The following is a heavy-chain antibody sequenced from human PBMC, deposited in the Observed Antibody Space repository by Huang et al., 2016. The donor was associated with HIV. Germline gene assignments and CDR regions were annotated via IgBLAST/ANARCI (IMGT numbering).Heavy chain of an antibody. CDR3: ARGFIVATKYNGVFAF. J-gene: IGHJ3*01. Sequence: QGLEWMGWMNPKSGNTGYARKFQGRVTFTRDTSIDTAYMELDNLDSDDTAVYYCARGFIVATKYNGVFAFWGQGTVVTVSS. CDR2: MNPKSGNT. V-gene: IGHV1-8*03. D-gene: IGHD5-12*01.